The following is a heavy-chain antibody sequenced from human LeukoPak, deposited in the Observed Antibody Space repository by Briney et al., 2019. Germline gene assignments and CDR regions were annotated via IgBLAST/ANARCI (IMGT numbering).Heavy chain of an antibody. CDR3: AKDGETDY. D-gene: IGHD3-10*01. CDR2: ISGSGDGT. J-gene: IGHJ4*02. CDR1: GFTFSNYA. Sequence: AGGSLRLSCEASGFTFSNYAMGWVRQAPGKGLEWVSAISGSGDGTYYAGSVKGRFTISRDNSKNTLYLQMNSLRAEDTAVYYCAKDGETDYWGQGTLVTVSS. V-gene: IGHV3-23*01.